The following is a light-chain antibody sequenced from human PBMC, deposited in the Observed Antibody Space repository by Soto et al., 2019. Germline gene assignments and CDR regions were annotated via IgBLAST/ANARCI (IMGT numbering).Light chain of an antibody. CDR3: QQYNNWPPLT. CDR2: GAS. Sequence: EIVLTQSPGTLSLSPGERAALSCRASQSVSSSYLAWYRQKPGQAPRLLIYGASSRATGIPDRFSGSGSGTDFTLTISRLEPEDFAVYYCQQYNNWPPLTFGGGTKVEIK. J-gene: IGKJ4*01. CDR1: QSVSSSY. V-gene: IGKV3-20*01.